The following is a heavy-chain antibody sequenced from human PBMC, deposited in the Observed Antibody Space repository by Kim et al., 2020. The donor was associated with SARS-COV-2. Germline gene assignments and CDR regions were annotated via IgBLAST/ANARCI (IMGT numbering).Heavy chain of an antibody. V-gene: IGHV4-4*02. CDR3: ARDRDSDWYFDL. J-gene: IGHJ2*01. D-gene: IGHD3-22*01. Sequence: NYNPSLKSRVTISVDKSKNQFALKLSSVTAADTAVYYCARDRDSDWYFDLWGRGTLVTVSS.